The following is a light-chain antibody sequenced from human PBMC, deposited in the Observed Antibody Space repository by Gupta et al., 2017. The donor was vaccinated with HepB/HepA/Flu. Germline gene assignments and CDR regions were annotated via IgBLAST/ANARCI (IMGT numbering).Light chain of an antibody. CDR1: QSVSSSY. Sequence: EIVLTQSPGTLSLSPGERATLSCRASQSVSSSYLAWYQQKPGQAPRLLIYGASSRATGIPDRFSGSGSGTDFTLTISRLEPEDFAVYYCQQDGSSAFAFGHATKVDIK. CDR2: GAS. CDR3: QQDGSSAFA. V-gene: IGKV3-20*01. J-gene: IGKJ3*01.